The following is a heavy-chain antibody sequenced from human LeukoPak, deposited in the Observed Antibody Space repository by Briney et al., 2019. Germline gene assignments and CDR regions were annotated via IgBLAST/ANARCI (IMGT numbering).Heavy chain of an antibody. CDR3: ARDSLQYPNWFDP. D-gene: IGHD4-11*01. Sequence: GGSLRLSCAASGFTFSSYSMNWVRQAPGKGLEWVANIKQDGSEKYYVDSVKGRFTISRDNAKNSLYLQMNSLRAEDTAVYYCARDSLQYPNWFDPWGQGTLVTVSS. CDR2: IKQDGSEK. V-gene: IGHV3-7*01. J-gene: IGHJ5*02. CDR1: GFTFSSYS.